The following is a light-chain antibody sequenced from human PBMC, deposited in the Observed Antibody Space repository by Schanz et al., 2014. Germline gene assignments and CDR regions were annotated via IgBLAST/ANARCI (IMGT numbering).Light chain of an antibody. CDR1: SSNIGAGYD. CDR2: ANT. Sequence: QSVLTQPPSVSGAPGQRVTISCTGSSSNIGAGYDVHWYQLLPGTAPKLLIYANTNRPSGVPDRFSGSKSGTSASLAISGLQAEDEADYYCAAWDDSLNGHVVFGGGTKLTVL. CDR3: AAWDDSLNGHVV. J-gene: IGLJ2*01. V-gene: IGLV1-40*01.